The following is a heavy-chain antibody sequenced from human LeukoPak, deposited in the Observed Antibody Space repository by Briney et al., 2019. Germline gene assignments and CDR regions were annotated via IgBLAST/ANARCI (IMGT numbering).Heavy chain of an antibody. J-gene: IGHJ5*01. CDR2: ISGAGTFI. Sequence: GGSLRLSCSASGFTFRSYAMNWVRQAPGAGLEWVSSISGAGTFIYYADSVKGRFTISRDNANSLFLQMNSLRAEDTAVYYCTRSSIAALAVDSWGQGTLVTVSS. V-gene: IGHV3-21*01. D-gene: IGHD6-6*01. CDR3: TRSSIAALAVDS. CDR1: GFTFRSYA.